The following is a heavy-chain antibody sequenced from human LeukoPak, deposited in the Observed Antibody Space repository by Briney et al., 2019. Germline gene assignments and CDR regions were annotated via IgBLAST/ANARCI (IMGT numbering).Heavy chain of an antibody. CDR2: TSGGGSTI. CDR3: ARDFCSTTSCHPDY. D-gene: IGHD2-2*01. J-gene: IGHJ4*02. CDR1: GFTFTSYS. Sequence: GGSLRLSCAASGFTFTSYSMHWVRQSPGKGLEWVSYTSGGGSTIYYADSVKGRFTISRDNAQNSLYLQMNSLRVEDTALYYCARDFCSTTSCHPDYWGQGTLVTVSS. V-gene: IGHV3-48*01.